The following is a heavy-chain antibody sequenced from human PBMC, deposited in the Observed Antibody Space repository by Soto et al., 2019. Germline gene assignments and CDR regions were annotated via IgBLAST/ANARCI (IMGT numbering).Heavy chain of an antibody. J-gene: IGHJ6*03. CDR2: FNNSGGT. D-gene: IGHD3-10*01. CDR1: VGSSMGFF. V-gene: IGHV4-34*01. CDR3: ARGLILWYGELSRRGDHYYYMDV. Sequence: QVQLQQWGAGLLKPSETLSPTSPANVGSSMGFFGGWFRQPQGRGLEGFGEFNNSGGTNYNPSLKSRVTISVDTSKNQFSLKLSSVTAADTAVYYCARGLILWYGELSRRGDHYYYMDVWGKGTTVTVSS.